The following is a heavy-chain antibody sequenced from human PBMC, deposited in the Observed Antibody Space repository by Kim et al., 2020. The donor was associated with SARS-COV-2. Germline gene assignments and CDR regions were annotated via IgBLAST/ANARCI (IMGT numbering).Heavy chain of an antibody. V-gene: IGHV1-2*02. D-gene: IGHD2-21*01. J-gene: IGHJ3*01. CDR1: GYTFIDYI. Sequence: ASVKVSCKASGYTFIDYIIHWVRQAPGQGLEWLGWINPKSGDTNYAQKFQCRVTLARDTSVNTAYMEMTRLRYDDTAVYYCARRGHECCGGDCSSGGFDVWGLGTMVTVSS. CDR3: ARRGHECCGGDCSSGGFDV. CDR2: INPKSGDT.